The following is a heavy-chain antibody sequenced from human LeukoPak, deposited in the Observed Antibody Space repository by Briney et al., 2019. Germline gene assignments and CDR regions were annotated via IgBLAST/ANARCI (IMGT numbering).Heavy chain of an antibody. V-gene: IGHV5-51*01. CDR2: THPGGSET. D-gene: IGHD5-24*01. CDR1: GYDFSTYW. J-gene: IGHJ4*02. Sequence: RGESLKISCKGLGYDFSTYWNAWVRQRPGKGLEWMGITHPGGSETRYDPSFQGQVTISADRSTSTAYLQWSSLRASDTAMYYCARASRDGYNQNFDHWGRGTLVTVSS. CDR3: ARASRDGYNQNFDH.